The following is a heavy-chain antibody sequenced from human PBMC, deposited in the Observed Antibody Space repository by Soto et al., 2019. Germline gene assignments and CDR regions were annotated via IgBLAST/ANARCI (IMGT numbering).Heavy chain of an antibody. V-gene: IGHV1-69*06. J-gene: IGHJ6*02. CDR1: GGSFSTYA. D-gene: IGHD5-12*01. CDR2: IIPIFGTP. Sequence: SVKVSCKASGGSFSTYAISWVRQAPGQGLEWMGGIIPIFGTPNYAQKFQGRVTITADRSTSTAYLELNSLRSEDTAVYYCAAPRTDGYKVPDPSTYYYYGLDVWGQGTTVTVPS. CDR3: AAPRTDGYKVPDPSTYYYYGLDV.